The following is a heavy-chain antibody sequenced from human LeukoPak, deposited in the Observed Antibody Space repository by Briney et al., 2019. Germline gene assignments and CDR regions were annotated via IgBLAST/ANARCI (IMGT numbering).Heavy chain of an antibody. Sequence: SETLSLTCAAYGGSFSGYYWSWIRQPPGKGLEWIGEINHSGSADYNPSLKSRVTISVDTSKNHFSLKLSSVTAADTAVYYSAMTTVTTGRSSFDIWAQGTMVTVSS. CDR2: INHSGSA. CDR3: AMTTVTTGRSSFDI. D-gene: IGHD4-17*01. V-gene: IGHV4-34*01. J-gene: IGHJ3*02. CDR1: GGSFSGYY.